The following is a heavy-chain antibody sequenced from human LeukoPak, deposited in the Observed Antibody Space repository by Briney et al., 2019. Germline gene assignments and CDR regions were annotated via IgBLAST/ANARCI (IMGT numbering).Heavy chain of an antibody. CDR2: INGGGDDT. CDR3: AKSDCGSYGCKLLNY. CDR1: GFIFNNYA. D-gene: IGHD3-3*01. J-gene: IGHJ4*02. Sequence: GGSLRLSCAASGFIFNNYAMSWVRQAPGEGLEWVSAINGGGDDTRYADSVRGRFTISRDNPKNTVSLQMNSLRVEDTALYFCAKSDCGSYGCKLLNYWGQGTLVTVSS. V-gene: IGHV3-23*01.